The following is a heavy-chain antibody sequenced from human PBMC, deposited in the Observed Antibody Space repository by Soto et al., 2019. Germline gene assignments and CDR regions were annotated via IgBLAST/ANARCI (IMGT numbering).Heavy chain of an antibody. J-gene: IGHJ5*02. CDR1: GYTFTSYA. V-gene: IGHV1-3*01. CDR2: INAGNGNT. Sequence: QVQLVQSGAEVKKPGASVKVSCKASGYTFTSYAMHWVRQAPGQRLEWMGWINAGNGNTKYSQKFQGRVTITRDTSASTAYMGLSSLRSEDTAVDDCGRGSGLNWFDPWGQGTLVTVSS. D-gene: IGHD3-10*01. CDR3: GRGSGLNWFDP.